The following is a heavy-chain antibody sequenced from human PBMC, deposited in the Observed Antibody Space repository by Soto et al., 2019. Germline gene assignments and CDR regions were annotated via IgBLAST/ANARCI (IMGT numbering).Heavy chain of an antibody. D-gene: IGHD3-22*01. V-gene: IGHV4-59*01. J-gene: IGHJ5*02. CDR1: GGSMSTYY. CDR2: IYYSGYT. CDR3: ARGDHFDSSGPFDP. Sequence: SETLSLTCTVSGGSMSTYYWYWLRQPPGQGLECIGYIYYSGYTNYSPSLKSRVTVSIDTSKNHFSLKLSSVTAADTAVYYCARGDHFDSSGPFDPWGQGTLVTVSS.